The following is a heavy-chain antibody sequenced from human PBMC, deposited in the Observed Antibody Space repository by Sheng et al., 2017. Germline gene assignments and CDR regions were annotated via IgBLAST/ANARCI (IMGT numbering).Heavy chain of an antibody. CDR1: GFTFSSYG. V-gene: IGHV3-30*18. CDR2: ISYDGSNK. J-gene: IGHJ6*03. Sequence: QVQLVESGGGVVQPGRSLRLSCAASGFTFSSYGMHWVRQAPGKGLEWVAVISYDGSNKYYADSVKGRFTISRDNSKNTLYLQMNSLRAEDTAVYYCAKDYEYSSSAVDYYYYYMDVWGQGTTVTVSS. CDR3: AKDYEYSSSAVDYYYYYMDV. D-gene: IGHD6-6*01.